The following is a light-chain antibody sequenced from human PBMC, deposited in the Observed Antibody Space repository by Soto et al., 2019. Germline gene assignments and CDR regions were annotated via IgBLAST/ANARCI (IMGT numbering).Light chain of an antibody. J-gene: IGKJ3*01. CDR3: QQTNTFPIS. V-gene: IGKV1-12*01. Sequence: DIQMTQSPSFVSASVGDRVTITCRASQGISTWLAWYQQKPGKAPNLLIYAASNLQNGVPSRFSGSGSGTDFTLTIRILQPEDFATYYCQQTNTFPISFGPGTKVDVK. CDR2: AAS. CDR1: QGISTW.